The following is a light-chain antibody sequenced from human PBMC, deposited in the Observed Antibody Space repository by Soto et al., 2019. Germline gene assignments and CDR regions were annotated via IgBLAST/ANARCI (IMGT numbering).Light chain of an antibody. CDR3: QQYNSYPLT. CDR2: DAS. CDR1: QSISSW. Sequence: DIQMTQSPPTLSASVGDRVTITCRASQSISSWLAWYQQKPGKAPKLLIYDASSLESGVPSRFSGSGSGTEFTLTISSLQPDDFATYYCQQYNSYPLTFGGGTKVDIK. V-gene: IGKV1-5*01. J-gene: IGKJ4*01.